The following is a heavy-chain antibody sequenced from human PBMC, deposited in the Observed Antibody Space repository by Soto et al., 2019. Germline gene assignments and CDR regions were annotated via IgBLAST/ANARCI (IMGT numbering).Heavy chain of an antibody. CDR2: FDPEDGET. J-gene: IGHJ4*02. V-gene: IGHV1-24*01. Sequence: QVQLVQSGAEVKKPGASVKVSCKVSGYTLTELSMHWVRQAPGKGLEWMGRFDPEDGETIYAQEVQGRGSMTEDTATYAAYVELSSLRSEDTAVYFWATGLQHWGFWSDQRFPVDDWGQGTPVTVAS. CDR1: GYTLTELS. D-gene: IGHD3-3*01. CDR3: ATGLQHWGFWSDQRFPVDD.